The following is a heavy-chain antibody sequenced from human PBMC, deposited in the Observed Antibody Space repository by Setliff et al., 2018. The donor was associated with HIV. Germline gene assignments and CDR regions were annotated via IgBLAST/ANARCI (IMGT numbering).Heavy chain of an antibody. CDR2: ISSSGSTI. CDR1: GFTFSDYY. CDR3: ARDRPSYYYDSSGYYLDY. J-gene: IGHJ4*02. V-gene: IGHV3-11*01. D-gene: IGHD3-22*01. Sequence: PGGSLRLSCAASGFTFSDYYMSWIRQAPGKGLEWVSYISSSGSTIYYADSVKGRFTISRDNAKNSLYLQIHSLRAEDTAVYYCARDRPSYYYDSSGYYLDYWGQGTLVTVSS.